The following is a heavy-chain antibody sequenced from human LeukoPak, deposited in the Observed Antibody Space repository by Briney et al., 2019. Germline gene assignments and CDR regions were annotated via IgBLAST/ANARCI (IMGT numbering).Heavy chain of an antibody. Sequence: VRSLRLSCAASGFTFTGYAMHWVRQAPGKGLEWVAVISFDGNKKFYADSVKGRFTISRDNSKNTLYLEMNSLRAEDTAVYYCARVRTGLYSPFFDYWGQGTLVTVSS. D-gene: IGHD1-1*01. CDR2: ISFDGNKK. J-gene: IGHJ4*02. CDR3: ARVRTGLYSPFFDY. V-gene: IGHV3-30-3*01. CDR1: GFTFTGYA.